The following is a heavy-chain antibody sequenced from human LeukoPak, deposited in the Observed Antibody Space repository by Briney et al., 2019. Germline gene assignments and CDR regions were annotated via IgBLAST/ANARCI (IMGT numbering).Heavy chain of an antibody. J-gene: IGHJ6*03. V-gene: IGHV4-4*07. D-gene: IGHD2-2*01. CDR2: IYTSGST. Sequence: PSETLSLTCTVSGGSISSYYWSWIRQPAGKGLEWIGRIYTSGSTNYNPSLKSRVTMSVDTSKNQFSLKLSSVTAADTAVHYCARDAVFRGYCSSTSCYYYYMDVWGKGTTVTVSS. CDR1: GGSISSYY. CDR3: ARDAVFRGYCSSTSCYYYYMDV.